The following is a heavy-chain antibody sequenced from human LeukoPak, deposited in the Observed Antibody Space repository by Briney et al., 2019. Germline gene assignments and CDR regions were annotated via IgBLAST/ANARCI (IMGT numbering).Heavy chain of an antibody. Sequence: SETLSLTCTVSGGSIITNSYYFGWIRQPPGKGLEWIGSIYYSGSTYYNPSLRNRVTISVDTSKNQFSLKLTSVTAADTAVYYCARAQSVNPMIEVDDKWFDPWGQGTLVTVSS. CDR2: IYYSGST. V-gene: IGHV4-39*07. CDR3: ARAQSVNPMIEVDDKWFDP. J-gene: IGHJ5*02. D-gene: IGHD3-22*01. CDR1: GGSIITNSYY.